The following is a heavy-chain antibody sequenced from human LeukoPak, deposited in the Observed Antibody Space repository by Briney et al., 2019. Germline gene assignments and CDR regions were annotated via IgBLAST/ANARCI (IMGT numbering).Heavy chain of an antibody. J-gene: IGHJ5*02. Sequence: EASVKVSCKASGYTFTSYDINWVRQATGHGLEWMGWITPNSGNTGYAQQFQGRVLITRDTSISTAYMELSSLRSEDTAVYYCVRGTHCSSTSCLGGIDPWGQGTLVTVSS. D-gene: IGHD2-2*01. V-gene: IGHV1-8*03. CDR1: GYTFTSYD. CDR2: ITPNSGNT. CDR3: VRGTHCSSTSCLGGIDP.